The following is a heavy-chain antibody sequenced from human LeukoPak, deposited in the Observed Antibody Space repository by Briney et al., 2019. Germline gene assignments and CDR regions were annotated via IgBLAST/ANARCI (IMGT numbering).Heavy chain of an antibody. D-gene: IGHD5-24*01. J-gene: IGHJ4*02. CDR3: ARERGGADGYNSPVDY. CDR1: GYTFTTYY. V-gene: IGHV1-46*01. Sequence: ASAKVSCKASGYTFTTYYMHWVRQAPGQGLDWMGIITPSGGSTSYAQKFQDRVTMTRDMSTSTVYMELSSLRSEDTAVYYCARERGGADGYNSPVDYWGQGTLVTVSS. CDR2: ITPSGGST.